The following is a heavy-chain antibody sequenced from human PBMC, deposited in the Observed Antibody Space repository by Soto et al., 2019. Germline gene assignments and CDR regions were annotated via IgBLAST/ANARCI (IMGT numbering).Heavy chain of an antibody. J-gene: IGHJ5*02. V-gene: IGHV4-39*01. CDR3: ARHVRPSTTPRRDWFDP. Sequence: KTSETLSLTCTVSSGSISSSSYYWGWIRQPPGKGLEWIGSIYYSGDTYHNPSLKSRVTMSVDTSMNQFALRLTSVTAADTAVYYCARHVRPSTTPRRDWFDPWGQGTLVTVSS. D-gene: IGHD3-10*02. CDR1: SGSISSSSYY. CDR2: IYYSGDT.